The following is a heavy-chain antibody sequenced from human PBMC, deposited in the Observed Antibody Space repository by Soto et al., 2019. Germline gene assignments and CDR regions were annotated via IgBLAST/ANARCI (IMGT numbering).Heavy chain of an antibody. V-gene: IGHV4-59*01. CDR2: IYYSGST. CDR3: ARVPLDCSGGREGRGTCYYYGMDV. J-gene: IGHJ6*02. Sequence: PSETLSLTCTVSGGSISSYYWSWIRQPPGKGLEWIGYIYYSGSTNYNPSLKSRVTISVDTSKNQFSLKLSSVTAADTAVYYCARVPLDCSGGREGRGTCYYYGMDVWGQGTTVTVSS. CDR1: GGSISSYY. D-gene: IGHD2-15*01.